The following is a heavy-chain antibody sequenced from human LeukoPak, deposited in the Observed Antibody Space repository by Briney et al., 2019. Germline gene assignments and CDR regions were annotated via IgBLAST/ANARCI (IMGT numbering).Heavy chain of an antibody. D-gene: IGHD5-24*01. V-gene: IGHV1-46*01. J-gene: IGHJ4*02. CDR2: INPIGGST. CDR1: GYTFSNYG. CDR3: ARALRMATIPGVNMSYFGY. Sequence: ASVKVSCKASGYTFSNYGISWARQAPGQGLEWMGIINPIGGSTIYAQKFQGRVTMTRDTSTSTVYMELSSLRSEDTAVYYCARALRMATIPGVNMSYFGYWGQGTLVTVSS.